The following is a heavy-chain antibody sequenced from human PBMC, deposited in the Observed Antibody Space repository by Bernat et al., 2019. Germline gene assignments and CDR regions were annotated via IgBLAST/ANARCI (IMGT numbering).Heavy chain of an antibody. CDR1: AFTFSSYS. V-gene: IGHV3-21*04. D-gene: IGHD4-11*01. Sequence: EVQLVESGGGLVKPGGSLRLSCAASAFTFSSYSMNWVRQAPGKGLEWVSSISSRSTYTYYADSVKGRFTISRDNAKNSLYLQMNSLRAEDTAVYYCARDAPVEDYSDYADPREYAFDIWGQGTMVTVSS. J-gene: IGHJ3*02. CDR2: ISSRSTYT. CDR3: ARDAPVEDYSDYADPREYAFDI.